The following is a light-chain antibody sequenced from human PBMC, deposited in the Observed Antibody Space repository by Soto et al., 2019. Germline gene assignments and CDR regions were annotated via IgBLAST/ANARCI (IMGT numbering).Light chain of an antibody. CDR2: SNN. CDR3: EAWDDSLNAYV. Sequence: QSVLTQPPSASGAPGQWVSISCSGSSSSIGSNAVNWYQQLPGTAPKLLIYSNNQRPSGVPARFSGSKSGTSASLAISGLQSEDEADFYCEAWDDSLNAYVFGTGTKV. J-gene: IGLJ1*01. V-gene: IGLV1-44*01. CDR1: SSSIGSNA.